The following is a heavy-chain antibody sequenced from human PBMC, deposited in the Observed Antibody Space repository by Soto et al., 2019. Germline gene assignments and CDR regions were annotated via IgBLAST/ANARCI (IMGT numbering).Heavy chain of an antibody. CDR1: GYTFTSYW. D-gene: IGHD2-21*01. J-gene: IGHJ5*01. V-gene: IGHV5-51*01. Sequence: GESLKISCKGSGYTFTSYWIARVRQMPGKGLEWMGIFYHDDSNIRYSPSFQGQVTISADKSISTAYLQWSSLEASDTAIYYCARRGYSNNWYDYWGQGTLVTVSS. CDR2: FYHDDSNI. CDR3: ARRGYSNNWYDY.